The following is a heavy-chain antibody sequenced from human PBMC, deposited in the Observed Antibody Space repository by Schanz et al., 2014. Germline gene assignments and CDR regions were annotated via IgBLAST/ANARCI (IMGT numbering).Heavy chain of an antibody. CDR1: GFTFSSYA. V-gene: IGHV3-23*04. J-gene: IGHJ4*02. CDR3: ARAGYCTSVSCSLFVSDY. CDR2: ISGSGGST. Sequence: EVQLVESGGGVVQPGRSLRLSCAASGFTFSSYAMSWVRQAPGKGLEWVSAISGSGGSTYYADSVKGRFTISRDNSKNTLYLQMNSLRAEDTAVYYCARAGYCTSVSCSLFVSDYWGQGTLVTGSS. D-gene: IGHD2-2*03.